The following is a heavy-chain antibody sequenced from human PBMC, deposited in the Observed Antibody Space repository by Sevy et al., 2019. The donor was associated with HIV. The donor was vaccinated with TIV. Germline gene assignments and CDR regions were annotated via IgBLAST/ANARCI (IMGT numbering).Heavy chain of an antibody. J-gene: IGHJ5*02. D-gene: IGHD5-12*01. CDR3: ARAPPVRSGDDALNWFDP. CDR2: IYYTGST. Sequence: SETLSLTCTVFGGSISAYYWSWIRQSPEKGLQYIGYIYYTGSTNYNPSLKSRVTISVDTSKNQFSLRLTSVTAADTAIYYCARAPPVRSGDDALNWFDPWGQGTLVTVSP. CDR1: GGSISAYY. V-gene: IGHV4-59*01.